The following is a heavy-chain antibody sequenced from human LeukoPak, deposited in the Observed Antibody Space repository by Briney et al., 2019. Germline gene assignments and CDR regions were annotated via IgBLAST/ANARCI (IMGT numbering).Heavy chain of an antibody. J-gene: IGHJ4*02. D-gene: IGHD3-22*01. CDR2: ISGSGGST. CDR3: AKVMWGYDSSGYYYRYFDY. Sequence: GGSLRLSCAASGFTFSTHGMHWVRQAPGKGLEWVSAISGSGGSTYYADSVKGRFTISRDNSKNTLYLQMNSLRAEDTAVYYCAKVMWGYDSSGYYYRYFDYWGQGTLVTVSS. V-gene: IGHV3-23*01. CDR1: GFTFSTHG.